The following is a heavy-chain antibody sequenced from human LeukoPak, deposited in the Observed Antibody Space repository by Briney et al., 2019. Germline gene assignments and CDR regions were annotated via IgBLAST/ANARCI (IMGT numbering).Heavy chain of an antibody. CDR2: MNPNSGNT. J-gene: IGHJ4*02. V-gene: IGHV1-8*01. Sequence: ASVTVSCKASGYTFTSYDINWVRQATGQGLEWMGWMNPNSGNTGYAQKFQGRVTMTRNTSISTAYMELSSLRSEDTAVYYCARGSLWFGEPRYYFDYWGQGPLVTVSS. CDR1: GYTFTSYD. D-gene: IGHD3-10*01. CDR3: ARGSLWFGEPRYYFDY.